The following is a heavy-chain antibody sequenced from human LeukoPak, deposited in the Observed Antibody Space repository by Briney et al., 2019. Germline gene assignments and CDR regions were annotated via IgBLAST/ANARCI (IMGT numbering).Heavy chain of an antibody. Sequence: GGSLRLSCAASGFTFSDYWMAWVRQAQGKGLEWVANINPDGSRGRLGDSVRGRFTISRDNAQNSVFLQMNGLRDEDTALYYCATYRVEAAFDIWGQGTMVTVPS. D-gene: IGHD5/OR15-5a*01. V-gene: IGHV3-7*01. CDR3: ATYRVEAAFDI. CDR1: GFTFSDYW. J-gene: IGHJ3*02. CDR2: INPDGSRG.